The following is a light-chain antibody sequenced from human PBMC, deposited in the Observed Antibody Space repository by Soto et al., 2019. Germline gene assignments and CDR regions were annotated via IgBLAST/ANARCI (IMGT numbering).Light chain of an antibody. J-gene: IGLJ3*02. CDR1: SGYSTYA. CDR3: QSLGTGIQV. Sequence: QPVLTQSPSASASLGASVKLTCTLSSGYSTYAIAWHQQQSGKGPRFLMKINYDGTHSKGDGFYDRFSGSSSGAERHLTIYSLQSEDEADYYCQSLGTGIQVFGGGTQLTV. CDR2: INYDGTH. V-gene: IGLV4-69*01.